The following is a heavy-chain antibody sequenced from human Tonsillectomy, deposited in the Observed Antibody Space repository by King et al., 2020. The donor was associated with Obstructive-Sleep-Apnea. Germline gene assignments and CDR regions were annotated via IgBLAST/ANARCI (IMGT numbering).Heavy chain of an antibody. V-gene: IGHV3-23*04. CDR1: GFTFSTYA. CDR3: AKHPAVGSYYYFDY. J-gene: IGHJ4*02. CDR2: ISGSGATT. Sequence: VQLVESGGGLVQPGGSLRLSCAASGFTFSTYAMSWVRQAPGKGLEWVSSISGSGATTYYADSVKGRFTISRDNSKNTLYLQMNSLIAEDTAVYYCAKHPAVGSYYYFDYWGQGTLVTVSS. D-gene: IGHD1-26*01.